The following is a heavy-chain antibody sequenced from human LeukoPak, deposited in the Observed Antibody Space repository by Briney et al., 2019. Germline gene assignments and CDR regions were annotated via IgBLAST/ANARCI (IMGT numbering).Heavy chain of an antibody. Sequence: GGSLRLSCVASGFMFSNYAMHWVRQAPGKGLEWVAVISYDGNLKHYGDSVQGRFTISRDNSKNTLYLQMNSLRAEDTAVYYCARASGWAASDFDYWGQGTLVTVSS. CDR1: GFMFSNYA. CDR3: ARASGWAASDFDY. V-gene: IGHV3-30*03. J-gene: IGHJ4*02. CDR2: ISYDGNLK. D-gene: IGHD1-26*01.